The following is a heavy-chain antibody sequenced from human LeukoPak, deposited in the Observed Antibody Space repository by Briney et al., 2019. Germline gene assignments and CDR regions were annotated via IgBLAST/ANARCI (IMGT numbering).Heavy chain of an antibody. CDR2: INLNSGVT. CDR1: GYTFTDYY. D-gene: IGHD4-23*01. Sequence: ASVKVSCKTSGYTFTDYYMHWVPQAPGQGLEWMGRINLNSGVTNYAQKFQGRVTMPRDTSINTAYMELSRLRSDDTAVYFCARETGGNSLIYFDYWGQGTLVTVSS. J-gene: IGHJ4*02. CDR3: ARETGGNSLIYFDY. V-gene: IGHV1-2*06.